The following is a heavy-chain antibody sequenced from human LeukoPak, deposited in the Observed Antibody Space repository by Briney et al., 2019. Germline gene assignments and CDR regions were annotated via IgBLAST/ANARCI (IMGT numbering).Heavy chain of an antibody. V-gene: IGHV3-23*01. J-gene: IGHJ4*02. CDR1: GSFSSYV. D-gene: IGHD2-2*01. Sequence: GGSLRLSCAASGSFSSYVMTWVRQAPGRGLEWVSTLSASGGSTYYADSVKGRFTISRDNSKNTLYLQLSSLRAEDTAVYFCAKDLILVLPAAYDYWGQGTLVTASS. CDR3: AKDLILVLPAAYDY. CDR2: LSASGGST.